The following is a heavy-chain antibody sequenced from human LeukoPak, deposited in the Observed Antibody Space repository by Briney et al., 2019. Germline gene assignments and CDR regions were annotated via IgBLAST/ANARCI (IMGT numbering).Heavy chain of an antibody. CDR1: GYTFTGYY. CDR3: ARDLSVGGYNNFDY. Sequence: SVRVSCTASGYTFTGYYMHWVRQAPGQGLEWMGWINPNSGGTNYAQNFQGRVTMTRDTSISTAYMELSRLRSDDTAVYYCARDLSVGGYNNFDYWGQGTLVTVSS. V-gene: IGHV1-2*02. D-gene: IGHD5-24*01. CDR2: INPNSGGT. J-gene: IGHJ4*02.